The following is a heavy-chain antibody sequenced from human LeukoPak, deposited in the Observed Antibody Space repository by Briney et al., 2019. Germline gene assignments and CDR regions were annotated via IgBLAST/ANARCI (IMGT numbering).Heavy chain of an antibody. CDR3: ARGAYGSGGSYNYYGMDV. CDR2: IYPDDSDT. Sequence: GESLKISCEGSGYSFGNRWIGWVRQMPGKGLEWMGIIYPDDSDTIYNPSFEGQVTISADTSISTAYLQWSSLKASDTAMYYCARGAYGSGGSYNYYGMDVWGQGTTVTVSS. J-gene: IGHJ6*02. D-gene: IGHD3-10*01. V-gene: IGHV5-51*01. CDR1: GYSFGNRW.